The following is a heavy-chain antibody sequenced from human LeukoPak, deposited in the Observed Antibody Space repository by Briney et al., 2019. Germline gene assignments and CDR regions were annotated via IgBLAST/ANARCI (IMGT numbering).Heavy chain of an antibody. Sequence: PGGSLRLSCAASGFTLGTYDMYWVRQAPGKGLECVSSISRSGGSTYYADSVKGRFTISRDNSKNTLYLQMSSLRADDTAVYYCSKEGQSEDYGKPGWGQGTLVTVSS. J-gene: IGHJ4*02. CDR2: ISRSGGST. D-gene: IGHD4-17*01. CDR1: GFTLGTYD. CDR3: SKEGQSEDYGKPG. V-gene: IGHV3-23*01.